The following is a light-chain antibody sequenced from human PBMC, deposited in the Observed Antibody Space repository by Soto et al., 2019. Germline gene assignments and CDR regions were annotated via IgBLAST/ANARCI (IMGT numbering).Light chain of an antibody. CDR3: QQYDNLPLT. Sequence: DIHMTQSPSSLFASVGDRVTITCQASQDIKNYLNWYQQKSGKAPKLMIYDASDLETGVPSSFSGSGSGTDFTFTINSLQPEDIATYYCQQYDNLPLTFGGGTTVDIK. J-gene: IGKJ4*01. CDR1: QDIKNY. CDR2: DAS. V-gene: IGKV1-33*01.